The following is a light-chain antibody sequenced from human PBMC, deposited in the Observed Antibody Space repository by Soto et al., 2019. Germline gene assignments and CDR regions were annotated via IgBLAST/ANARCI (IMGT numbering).Light chain of an antibody. V-gene: IGLV1-51*01. Sequence: QSVLTQPPSVSAAPGQTVTISCSGSSSNIGSNFVSWYQQLPGAAPRLLIHDNNKRPSGIPDRFSGSKSGTSATLGITGLQTGDEADYYCGTWDSSLSPRVVFGGGTKLTVL. CDR2: DNN. J-gene: IGLJ2*01. CDR3: GTWDSSLSPRVV. CDR1: SSNIGSNF.